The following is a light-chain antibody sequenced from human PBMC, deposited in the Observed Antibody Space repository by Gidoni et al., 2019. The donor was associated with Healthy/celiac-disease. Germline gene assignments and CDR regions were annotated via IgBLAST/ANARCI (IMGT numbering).Light chain of an antibody. Sequence: SSVLTQPPSVSVAPGQTARITCGGNNIGSERLFWYQQKPGQAPVLVIYYDTDRPSGIPDRISGSNSGDTATLTISRVEAGDEADYYGQVWDSSDHVVFGGGTKLTVL. J-gene: IGLJ2*01. V-gene: IGLV3-21*04. CDR3: QVWDSSDHVV. CDR2: YDT. CDR1: NIGSER.